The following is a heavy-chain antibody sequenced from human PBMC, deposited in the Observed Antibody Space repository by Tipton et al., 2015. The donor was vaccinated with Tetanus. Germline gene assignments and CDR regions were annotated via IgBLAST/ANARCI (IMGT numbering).Heavy chain of an antibody. CDR3: ARRSLTNYGLDV. CDR1: GFIVSSHY. Sequence: SLRLSCVASGFIVSSHYMSWVRQAPGKGLEWVSVMYSGGDTYYVDSVKGRFSISRGNSKNTLYLHMSSLRLADTAVYFCARRSLTNYGLDVWGQGTPVTVSS. J-gene: IGHJ6*02. D-gene: IGHD1-1*01. CDR2: MYSGGDT. V-gene: IGHV3-53*05.